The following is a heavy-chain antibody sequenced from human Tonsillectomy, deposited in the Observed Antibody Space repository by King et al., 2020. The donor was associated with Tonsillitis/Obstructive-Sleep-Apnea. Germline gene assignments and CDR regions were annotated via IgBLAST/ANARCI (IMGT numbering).Heavy chain of an antibody. Sequence: VQLVESGGGLVKPGRSLRLSCTASGFTFGDYAMSWFRQAPGKGLEWVGFIRSKAYGGTAENAASVKGRFTISRDDSKSIAYLQMSSLKTEDTAVYYCTRGDCSSVSCYKEDAFDIWGQGPMVTVSS. D-gene: IGHD2-15*01. V-gene: IGHV3-49*05. CDR1: GFTFGDYA. CDR2: IRSKAYGGTA. J-gene: IGHJ3*02. CDR3: TRGDCSSVSCYKEDAFDI.